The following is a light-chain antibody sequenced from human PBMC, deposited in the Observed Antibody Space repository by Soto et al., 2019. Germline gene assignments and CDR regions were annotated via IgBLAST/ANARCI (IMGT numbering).Light chain of an antibody. CDR2: DAS. CDR1: QSLSSY. V-gene: IGKV3-11*01. J-gene: IGKJ5*01. CDR3: QQYNNWS. Sequence: EVVLTQSPAILSLSPGEIATLSFRASQSLSSYLAWYQHKPGQAPRLLIYDASNRATGIPARFSGSGSGTEFTLTISSLQSEDFAVYYCQQYNNWSFGQGTRLEI.